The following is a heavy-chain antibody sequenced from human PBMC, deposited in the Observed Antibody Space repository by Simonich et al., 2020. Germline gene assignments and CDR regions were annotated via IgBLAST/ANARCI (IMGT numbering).Heavy chain of an antibody. CDR3: ARGIVGASGAFDI. J-gene: IGHJ3*02. D-gene: IGHD1-26*01. CDR2: IRSMSSYI. Sequence: DVQLVESGGGLVKPGGSLRLSCAASGFTFSSYSMNWVRQAPGKGVEWVSSIRSMSSYINYADSVKGRFTISRDNAKNSLYLQMNSLRAEDTAVYYCARGIVGASGAFDIWGQGTMVTVSS. CDR1: GFTFSSYS. V-gene: IGHV3-21*01.